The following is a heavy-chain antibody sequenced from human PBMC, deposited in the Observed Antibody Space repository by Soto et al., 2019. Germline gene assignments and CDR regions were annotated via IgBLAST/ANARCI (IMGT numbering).Heavy chain of an antibody. Sequence: KGLEWVSAISGSGGSTYYADSVKGRFTISRDNSNNTMYRQMNSLRAEDTAVYYCAKSRVVVVQAAEYYYYYGTEVRGQG. D-gene: IGHD2-2*01. CDR3: AKSRVVVVQAAEYYYYYGTEV. V-gene: IGHV3-23*01. J-gene: IGHJ6*02. CDR2: ISGSGGST.